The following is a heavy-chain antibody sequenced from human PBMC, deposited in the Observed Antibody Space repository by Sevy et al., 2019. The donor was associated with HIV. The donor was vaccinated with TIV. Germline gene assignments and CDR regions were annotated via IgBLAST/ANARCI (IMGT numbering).Heavy chain of an antibody. Sequence: ASVKVSCKVSGYTLTALSMHWVRQTPGKGLEWMGSFDPEDGERIYAQKFQVRVAMTEDTSTDTAYMELSSLRSEDTAAYYCATTKDYYESSGYPFDYWGQGTLVTVSS. CDR2: FDPEDGER. D-gene: IGHD3-22*01. CDR3: ATTKDYYESSGYPFDY. J-gene: IGHJ4*02. V-gene: IGHV1-24*01. CDR1: GYTLTALS.